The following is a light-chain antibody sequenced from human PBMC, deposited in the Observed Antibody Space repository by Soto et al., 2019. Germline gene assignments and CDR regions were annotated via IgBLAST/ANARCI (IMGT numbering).Light chain of an antibody. CDR1: QDINNY. Sequence: DIQMTQSPSSLPASVGDRVTITCQASQDINNYLNWYQQRPGKAPKLLIFDASNLETGVSSRFSGSGSGTHFTFTISSLQPEDIATYYCQQYDNLPITFGQGTRLDIK. CDR3: QQYDNLPIT. V-gene: IGKV1-33*01. J-gene: IGKJ5*01. CDR2: DAS.